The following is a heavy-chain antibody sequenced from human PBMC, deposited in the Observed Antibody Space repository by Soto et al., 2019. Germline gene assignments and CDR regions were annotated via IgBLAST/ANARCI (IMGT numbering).Heavy chain of an antibody. D-gene: IGHD6-6*01. CDR3: AKDIESSSSYYYYMDV. CDR1: GFTFDDYA. CDR2: ISWNSGSI. Sequence: GGSLRLSCAASGFTFDDYAMHWVRQAPGKGLEWVSGISWNSGSIGYADSVKGRFTISRDNAKNSLYLQMNSLRAEDTALYYCAKDIESSSSYYYYMDVWGKGTTVTVSS. J-gene: IGHJ6*03. V-gene: IGHV3-9*01.